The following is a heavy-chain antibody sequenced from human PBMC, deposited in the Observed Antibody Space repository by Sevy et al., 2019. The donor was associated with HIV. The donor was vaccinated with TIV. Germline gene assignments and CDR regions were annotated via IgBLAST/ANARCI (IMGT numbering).Heavy chain of an antibody. Sequence: GSLRLSCAASGFTFSSYGMHWVRQAPGKGLEWVAFIRYDGSNKYYADSVKGRFTISRDNSKNTLYLQMNSLRAEDTAVYYCAKDERLYCSSTSCSNFQHWGQGTLVTVSS. CDR3: AKDERLYCSSTSCSNFQH. J-gene: IGHJ1*01. CDR1: GFTFSSYG. CDR2: IRYDGSNK. D-gene: IGHD2-2*01. V-gene: IGHV3-30*02.